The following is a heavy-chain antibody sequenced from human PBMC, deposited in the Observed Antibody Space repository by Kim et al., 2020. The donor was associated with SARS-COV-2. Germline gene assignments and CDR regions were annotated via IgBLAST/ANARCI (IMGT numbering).Heavy chain of an antibody. D-gene: IGHD3-16*02. V-gene: IGHV3-21*01. CDR2: ISSSSSYI. CDR1: GFTFSSYS. Sequence: GGSLRLSCAASGFTFSSYSMNWVRQAPGKGLEWVSSISSSSSYIYYADSVKGRFTISRDNAKNSLYLQMNSLRAEDTAVYYCARDVPIMITFGGVIVRDDAFDIWGQGTMVTVSS. J-gene: IGHJ3*02. CDR3: ARDVPIMITFGGVIVRDDAFDI.